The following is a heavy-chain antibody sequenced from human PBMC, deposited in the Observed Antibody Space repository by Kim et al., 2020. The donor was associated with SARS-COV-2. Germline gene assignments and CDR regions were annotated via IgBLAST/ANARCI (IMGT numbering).Heavy chain of an antibody. Sequence: SETLSLTCTVSGGSISSYYWSWIRQPPGKGLEWIGYIYYSGSTNYNPSLKSRVTISVDTSKNQFSLKLSSVTAAETAVYYCARIIRRHGITMVRGVIANYYFDYWGQGTLVTVSS. CDR3: ARIIRRHGITMVRGVIANYYFDY. CDR2: IYYSGST. V-gene: IGHV4-59*01. CDR1: GGSISSYY. J-gene: IGHJ4*02. D-gene: IGHD3-10*01.